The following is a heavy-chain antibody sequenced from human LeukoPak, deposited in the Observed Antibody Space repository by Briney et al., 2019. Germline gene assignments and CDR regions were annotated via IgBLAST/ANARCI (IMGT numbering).Heavy chain of an antibody. Sequence: PSETLSLTCTVSGGSISSYYWSWIRQPPGKGLEWIGEINHSGSTNYNPSLKSRVTISVDTSKNQFSLKLSSVTAADTAVYYCARGWSKDGYNLDYWGQGTLVTVSS. CDR1: GGSISSYY. CDR2: INHSGST. J-gene: IGHJ4*02. V-gene: IGHV4-34*01. D-gene: IGHD5-24*01. CDR3: ARGWSKDGYNLDY.